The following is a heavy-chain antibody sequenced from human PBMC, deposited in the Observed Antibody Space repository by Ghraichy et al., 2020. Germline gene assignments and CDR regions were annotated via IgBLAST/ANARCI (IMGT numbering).Heavy chain of an antibody. D-gene: IGHD3-3*01. Sequence: GGSLRLSCTASGFTLSSFTIHWVRQAPGKGLEWVAIISSDGFNKKYADSLKGRYTISRDNSKNTVYLQINSLRGEDTAVYYCAREPSPVITIFGSLDYWGQGTLVTVSS. CDR2: ISSDGFNK. V-gene: IGHV3-30-3*01. CDR3: AREPSPVITIFGSLDY. CDR1: GFTLSSFT. J-gene: IGHJ4*02.